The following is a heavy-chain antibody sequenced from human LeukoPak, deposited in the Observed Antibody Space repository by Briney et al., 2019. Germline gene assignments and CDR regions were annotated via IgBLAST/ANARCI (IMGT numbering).Heavy chain of an antibody. CDR2: MSYDGFSK. CDR1: RFTFSNSI. V-gene: IGHV3-30*03. Sequence: GGSLRLSCASSRFTFSNSIFHWVRQAPGEGLEWVSAMSYDGFSKYYADSVKGRFTISRDNSRSTVDLQLGSLGPDDTAVYYCAREGHTSGYCGSFDNWGQGTAVVVSS. J-gene: IGHJ3*02. CDR3: AREGHTSGYCGSFDN. D-gene: IGHD3-22*01.